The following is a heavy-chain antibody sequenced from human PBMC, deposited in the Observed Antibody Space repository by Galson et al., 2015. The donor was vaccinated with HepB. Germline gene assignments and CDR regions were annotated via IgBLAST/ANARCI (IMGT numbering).Heavy chain of an antibody. CDR3: AKGIAGAGGNNWFDP. Sequence: SVKVSCKASGYMFTSYYMHWVRQAPGQGLEWMGIINPSGGSTTYAQKFQGRVTMTRDTSTSTVYMELSSLRSEDTAVYYCAKGIAGAGGNNWFDPWGQGTLVTVSS. CDR1: GYMFTSYY. CDR2: INPSGGST. J-gene: IGHJ5*02. D-gene: IGHD6-13*01. V-gene: IGHV1-46*01.